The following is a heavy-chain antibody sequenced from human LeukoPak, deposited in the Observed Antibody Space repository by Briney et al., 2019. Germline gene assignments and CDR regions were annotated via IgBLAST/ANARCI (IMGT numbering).Heavy chain of an antibody. J-gene: IGHJ4*02. CDR2: ISGSGGST. D-gene: IGHD4-23*01. V-gene: IGHV3-23*01. Sequence: PGGSLRLSCAASGFTFSSYAMSWVRQAPGKGLEWVSAISGSGGSTYYADSVKGRFTISRDNSKNTLYLQMNSLRVEDTAVYYRAKLEDYGGNSGYWGQGTLVTVSS. CDR3: AKLEDYGGNSGY. CDR1: GFTFSSYA.